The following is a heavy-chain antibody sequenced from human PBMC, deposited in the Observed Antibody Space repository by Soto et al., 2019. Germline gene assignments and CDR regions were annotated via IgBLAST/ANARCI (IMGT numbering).Heavy chain of an antibody. V-gene: IGHV5-10-1*01. D-gene: IGHD3-10*01. CDR1: GYSFTSSW. CDR3: ARSHPTLARKLITGGHLRGNWGMEV. Sequence: ESLKISCKRSGYSFTSSWINWVRHMPGKGLEWMGRTDARRSYTISTQSFQGHVTLSDDKAISPAFLPRSSLKASYTAMYFCARSHPTLARKLITGGHLRGNWGMEVRCQEATVNVSS. J-gene: IGHJ6*02. CDR2: TDARRSYT.